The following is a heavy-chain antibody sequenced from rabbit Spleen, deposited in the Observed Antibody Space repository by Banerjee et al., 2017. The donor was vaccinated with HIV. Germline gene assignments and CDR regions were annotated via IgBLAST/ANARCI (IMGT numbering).Heavy chain of an antibody. V-gene: IGHV1S40*01. Sequence: QSLEESGGDLVKPEGSLTLTCTASGFSFSVKNYICWVRQAPGKGLEWIACIYGGGGDSTYYADWARGRFTISKTSSTTVTLQMTSLTAADTATYFCARGSAAMTMVITGFYFNLWGPGTLVTVS. CDR2: IYGGGGDST. D-gene: IGHD2-1*01. CDR1: GFSFSVKNY. J-gene: IGHJ4*01. CDR3: ARGSAAMTMVITGFYFNL.